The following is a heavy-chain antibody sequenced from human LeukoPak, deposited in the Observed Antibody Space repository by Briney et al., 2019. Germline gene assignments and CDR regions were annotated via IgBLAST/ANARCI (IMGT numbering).Heavy chain of an antibody. CDR3: AKAAGSGSYYIGGWFDP. Sequence: GGSLRLSCAASGFTFDDYAMHWVRQAPGKGLEWVSGISWNSGSIGYADSVKGRFTISRDNAKNSLYLQMNSLRAEDTALYYCAKAAGSGSYYIGGWFDPWGQGTLVTVSS. CDR2: ISWNSGSI. D-gene: IGHD3-10*01. CDR1: GFTFDDYA. J-gene: IGHJ5*02. V-gene: IGHV3-9*01.